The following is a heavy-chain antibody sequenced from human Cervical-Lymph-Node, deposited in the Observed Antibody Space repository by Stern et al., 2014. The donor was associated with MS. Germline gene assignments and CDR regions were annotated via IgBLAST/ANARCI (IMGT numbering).Heavy chain of an antibody. CDR3: ARDSVTADYFDY. Sequence: QVQLQESGPGLVKPSETLSLTCAVSGAAINSKYWTWIRQPPGKGLEWIGFIYNGRSTKYNPSLKSRVTISADTPQKQVSQAHSPVAAADTAVYYCARDSVTADYFDYWGQGTLVTVSS. V-gene: IGHV4-59*01. CDR1: GAAINSKY. J-gene: IGHJ4*02. D-gene: IGHD5/OR15-5a*01. CDR2: IYNGRST.